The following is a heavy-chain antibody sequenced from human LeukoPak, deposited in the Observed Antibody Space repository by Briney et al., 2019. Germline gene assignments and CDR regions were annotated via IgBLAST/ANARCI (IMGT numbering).Heavy chain of an antibody. J-gene: IGHJ4*02. CDR1: RFTFSNYG. CDR2: INSRSSTI. Sequence: GGSLRLSCAASRFTFSNYGVNWVRQAPGKGLEWVSYINSRSSTIYYADSVRGRFTISRDNAKNSLYLQMNSLKAEDTAIYYCAKDLGGGYYDFWSGYFLSPFDYWGQGTLVTVSS. D-gene: IGHD3-3*01. CDR3: AKDLGGGYYDFWSGYFLSPFDY. V-gene: IGHV3-48*01.